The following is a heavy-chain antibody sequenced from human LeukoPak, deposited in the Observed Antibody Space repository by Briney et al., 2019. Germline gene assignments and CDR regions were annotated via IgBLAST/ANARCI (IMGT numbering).Heavy chain of an antibody. CDR3: ASLYYYDSSGLPEYFQH. CDR1: GGSVSSGSYY. J-gene: IGHJ1*01. D-gene: IGHD3-22*01. CDR2: IYYSGST. V-gene: IGHV4-61*01. Sequence: SETLSLTCTVSGGSVSSGSYYWSWIRQPPGKGLEWIGYIYYSGSTNYNPSLKSRVTISEDTSKDQFSLKLSSVTAADTAVYYCASLYYYDSSGLPEYFQHWGQGTLVTVSS.